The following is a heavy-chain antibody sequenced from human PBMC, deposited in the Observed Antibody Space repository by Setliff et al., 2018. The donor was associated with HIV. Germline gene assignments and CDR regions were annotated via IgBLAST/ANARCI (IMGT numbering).Heavy chain of an antibody. V-gene: IGHV3-48*01. J-gene: IGHJ4*02. CDR3: ARDREYYGDYVSYFDY. Sequence: GGSLRLSCAVSGFTFSTYGMHWVRQAPGKGLEWVSYISSGGTTIYYADSVKGRFTISRDNAKNSLYLQMNSLRAEDTAVYYCARDREYYGDYVSYFDYWGQGTLVTVSS. D-gene: IGHD4-17*01. CDR2: ISSGGTTI. CDR1: GFTFSTYG.